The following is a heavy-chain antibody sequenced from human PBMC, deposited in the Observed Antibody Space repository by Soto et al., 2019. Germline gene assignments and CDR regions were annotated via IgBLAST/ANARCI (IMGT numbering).Heavy chain of an antibody. V-gene: IGHV1-69*12. Sequence: QVQLVQSGAEVKKPGSSVKVSCKASGGTFRTSAISWVRQAPGQGLEWVGGIMPVFRRPKYAQNFQDTVTITAEASKSTAYMQLNSLRSADTAVYYCGRDKDRLQLGGNYDFSLAVWGHGTAVTVSS. CDR3: GRDKDRLQLGGNYDFSLAV. J-gene: IGHJ6*02. CDR2: IMPVFRRP. CDR1: GGTFRTSA. D-gene: IGHD1-1*01.